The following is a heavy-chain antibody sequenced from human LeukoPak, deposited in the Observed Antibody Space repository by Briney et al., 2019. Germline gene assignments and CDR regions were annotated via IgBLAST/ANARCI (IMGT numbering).Heavy chain of an antibody. J-gene: IGHJ5*02. D-gene: IGHD1-26*01. CDR2: INGNTGGT. CDR1: GYSITGYY. V-gene: IGHV1-2*02. CDR3: ARDATLGGIKNSFDP. Sequence: ASVTVSCKTSGYSITGYYMHWVRQAPGQGLEWMGWINGNTGGTNYAQKLQGRVTMTRDTSISTAYMELSGLTFDDTAVYYCARDATLGGIKNSFDPWGQGTLVTVSS.